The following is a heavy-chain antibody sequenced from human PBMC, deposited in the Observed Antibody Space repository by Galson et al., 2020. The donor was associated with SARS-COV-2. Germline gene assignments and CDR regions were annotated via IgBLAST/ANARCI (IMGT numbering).Heavy chain of an antibody. CDR2: IYYTGST. V-gene: IGHV4-31*03. Sequence: ASETLSLTCTVSGGSVSTAGFYWSWIRQHPGKGLDLLGYIYYTGSTSYFPSLKSRFTIALDTSKNQFSLNLSSVTAADTAVYYCARLNYDVLTGDRGPRGGAFDIWGQGTMVTVSS. J-gene: IGHJ3*02. CDR3: ARLNYDVLTGDRGPRGGAFDI. D-gene: IGHD3-9*01. CDR1: GGSVSTAGFY.